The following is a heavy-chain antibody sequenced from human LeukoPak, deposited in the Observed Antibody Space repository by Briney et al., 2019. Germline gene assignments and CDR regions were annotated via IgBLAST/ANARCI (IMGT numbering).Heavy chain of an antibody. V-gene: IGHV3-30*02. Sequence: GGSLRLSCAASGFTFSSYGMHWVRQAPGKGLEWVAFIRYDGSNKYYADSVKGRSTISRDNSKNTVYLQMNNLRAEDTAVYYCAKDKGHTVATIMGVGDYWGQGTLVTVSS. CDR3: AKDKGHTVATIMGVGDY. CDR2: IRYDGSNK. CDR1: GFTFSSYG. D-gene: IGHD5-12*01. J-gene: IGHJ4*02.